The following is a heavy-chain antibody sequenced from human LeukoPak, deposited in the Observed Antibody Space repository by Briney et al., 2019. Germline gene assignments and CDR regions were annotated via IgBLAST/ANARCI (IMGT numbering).Heavy chain of an antibody. D-gene: IGHD6-19*01. Sequence: SETLSLTCTVSGGSISSYYWSWIRQPPGKGLEWIGYIYYSGSTNYNPSLKSRVTISVDKSNNQFSLNLTSVTAADTAVYYCAGRGMYSSGWSLDPWGQGTLVTVSS. J-gene: IGHJ5*02. CDR3: AGRGMYSSGWSLDP. CDR2: IYYSGST. CDR1: GGSISSYY. V-gene: IGHV4-59*12.